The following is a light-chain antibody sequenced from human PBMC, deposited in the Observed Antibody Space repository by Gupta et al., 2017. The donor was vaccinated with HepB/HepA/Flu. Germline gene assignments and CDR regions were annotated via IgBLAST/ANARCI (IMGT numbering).Light chain of an antibody. V-gene: IGLV2-14*03. CDR2: DVS. Sequence: QSALTPPASVSGSPGQSITISCTGTSSDVGGYNDVSWYQQHPGKAPKLMIYDVSNRHSGVANRFSGSKSGNTASLTISGLQAEDEADYYCSSYTSSSTPHVVFGGGTKLTVL. CDR1: SSDVGGYND. CDR3: SSYTSSSTPHVV. J-gene: IGLJ2*01.